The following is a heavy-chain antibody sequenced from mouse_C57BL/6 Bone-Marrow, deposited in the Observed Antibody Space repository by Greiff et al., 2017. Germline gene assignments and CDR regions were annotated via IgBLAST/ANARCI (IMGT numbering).Heavy chain of an antibody. Sequence: QVQLQQPGAELVKPGASVKLSCKASGYTFTSYWMHWVKQRPGQGLEWIGMIHPNSGSTNYNEKFKSKATLTVDKSSSTAYMQLSSLTSEDSAVYYCARHGGLRRGTDYWGQGTTLTVSS. V-gene: IGHV1-64*01. CDR1: GYTFTSYW. D-gene: IGHD1-1*01. CDR3: ARHGGLRRGTDY. J-gene: IGHJ2*01. CDR2: IHPNSGST.